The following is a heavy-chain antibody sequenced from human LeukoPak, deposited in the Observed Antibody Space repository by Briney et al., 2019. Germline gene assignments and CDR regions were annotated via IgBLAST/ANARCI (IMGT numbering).Heavy chain of an antibody. J-gene: IGHJ4*02. V-gene: IGHV3-74*01. Sequence: PGGSLRLSCAASGFTFSYFWMHWFRQTPGKGLVWVSCINTDGSYSTYADSVKGRFTISRDNVRNTLYLQMNSLRAEDSAVYYCARDFDGPRASDYWGQGNSVTVSS. CDR3: ARDFDGPRASDY. D-gene: IGHD4-17*01. CDR2: INTDGSYS. CDR1: GFTFSYFW.